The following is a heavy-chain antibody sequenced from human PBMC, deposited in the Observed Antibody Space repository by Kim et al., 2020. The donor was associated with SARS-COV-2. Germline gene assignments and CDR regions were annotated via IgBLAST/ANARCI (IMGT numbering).Heavy chain of an antibody. CDR1: GGSISSSSYY. CDR2: IYYSGST. D-gene: IGHD6-19*01. Sequence: SETLSLTCTVSGGSISSSSYYWGWIRQPPGKGLEWIGSIYYSGSTYYNPSLKSRVTISEDTSKNQFSLKLSSVTAADTAVYYCARGRIGWEDNDAFDIWGQGTMVTVSS. CDR3: ARGRIGWEDNDAFDI. J-gene: IGHJ3*02. V-gene: IGHV4-39*01.